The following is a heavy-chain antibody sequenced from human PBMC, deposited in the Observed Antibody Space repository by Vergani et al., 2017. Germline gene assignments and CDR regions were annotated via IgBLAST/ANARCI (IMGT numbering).Heavy chain of an antibody. J-gene: IGHJ4*02. CDR2: IRSKANSYAT. Sequence: EVQLVESGGGLVQPGGSLKLSCAASGFTFSGSAMHWVRQASGKGLEWVGRIRSKANSYATAYAASVKGRFTIYRDDSKNTAYLQMNSLKTEDTAVYYCARDTMVRGVIITYYFDYWGQGTLVTVSS. CDR1: GFTFSGSA. D-gene: IGHD3-10*01. CDR3: ARDTMVRGVIITYYFDY. V-gene: IGHV3-73*01.